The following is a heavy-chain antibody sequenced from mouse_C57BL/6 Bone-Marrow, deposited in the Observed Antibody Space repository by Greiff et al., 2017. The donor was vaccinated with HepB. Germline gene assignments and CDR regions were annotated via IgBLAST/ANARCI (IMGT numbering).Heavy chain of an antibody. J-gene: IGHJ1*03. Sequence: VQRVESGPGLVAPSQSLSITCTVSGFSLTSYAISWVRQPPGKGLEWLGVIWTGGGTNYNSALKSRLSISKDNSKSQVFLKMNSLQTDDTARYYCATTKIYYGNYGRYFDVWGTGTTVTVSS. CDR2: IWTGGGT. D-gene: IGHD2-1*01. CDR3: ATTKIYYGNYGRYFDV. CDR1: GFSLTSYA. V-gene: IGHV2-9-1*01.